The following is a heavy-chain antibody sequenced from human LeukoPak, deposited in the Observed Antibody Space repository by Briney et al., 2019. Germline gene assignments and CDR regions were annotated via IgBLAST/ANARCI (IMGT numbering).Heavy chain of an antibody. CDR1: GFTFGDYA. CDR2: IRSKAYGGTT. D-gene: IGHD5-12*01. Sequence: GGSLRLSCTASGFTFGDYAMSWFRQAPGKGLEWVGFIRSKAYGGTTEYAASVKGRFTISRDDSKSIAYLQMNSLKTEDTAVYYCTRCGGYSGYDWEVAGKEDFDYWGQGTLVTVSS. J-gene: IGHJ4*02. CDR3: TRCGGYSGYDWEVAGKEDFDY. V-gene: IGHV3-49*03.